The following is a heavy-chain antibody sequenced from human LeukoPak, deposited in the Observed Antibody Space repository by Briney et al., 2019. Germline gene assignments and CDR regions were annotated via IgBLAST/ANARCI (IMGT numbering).Heavy chain of an antibody. V-gene: IGHV3-7*01. Sequence: GGSLRLSCAASGFTFSGHWMSWIRQAPGKGLEWVGNIKQDGSERYYVDSVKGRFTISRDNARDSAYLQMDNLRAEDTAVYYCARTSGTKLLRYWGQGTLVTVSS. CDR3: ARTSGTKLLRY. CDR1: GFTFSGHW. J-gene: IGHJ4*02. CDR2: IKQDGSER. D-gene: IGHD2-2*01.